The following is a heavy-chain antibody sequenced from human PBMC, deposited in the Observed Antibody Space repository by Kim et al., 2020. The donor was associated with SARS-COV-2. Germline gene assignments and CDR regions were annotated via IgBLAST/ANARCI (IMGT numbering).Heavy chain of an antibody. CDR1: GVSFSGYY. D-gene: IGHD6-6*01. CDR3: ARVRIAARYFDY. V-gene: IGHV4-34*01. CDR2: INHSGST. Sequence: SETLSLTCAVYGVSFSGYYWSWIRQPPGKGLEWIGEINHSGSTNYNPSLKSRVTISVDTSKNQFSLKLSSVTAADTAVYYCARVRIAARYFDYWGQGTLVSVSS. J-gene: IGHJ4*02.